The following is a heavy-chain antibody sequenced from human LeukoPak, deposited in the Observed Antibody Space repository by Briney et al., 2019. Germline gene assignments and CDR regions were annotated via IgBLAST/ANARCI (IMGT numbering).Heavy chain of an antibody. D-gene: IGHD1-7*01. Sequence: PGRSLRLSCAASGFTFSSYGMHWVRQAPGKGLEWVAGIRYDGSSEYYADSVKGRFTISRDNSKNTLYLQMSSLRAEDTAVCYCARDNWDYGVHAFDIWGQGTMVTVSS. CDR2: IRYDGSSE. V-gene: IGHV3-33*01. CDR3: ARDNWDYGVHAFDI. CDR1: GFTFSSYG. J-gene: IGHJ3*02.